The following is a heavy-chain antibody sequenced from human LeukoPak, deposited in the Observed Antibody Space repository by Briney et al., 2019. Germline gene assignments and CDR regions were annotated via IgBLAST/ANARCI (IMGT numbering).Heavy chain of an antibody. J-gene: IGHJ6*02. CDR2: ISYDGSYK. Sequence: GRSLRLSCAASGFTFSNYAIHWVRQAPGKGLEWVALISYDGSYKYYADSVKGRFTISRDNSKNSLYLQMDSLRAEDTAVYLCARDRDGDYFYGMDVWGQGTTVTVSS. CDR3: ARDRDGDYFYGMDV. CDR1: GFTFSNYA. V-gene: IGHV3-30*04. D-gene: IGHD4-17*01.